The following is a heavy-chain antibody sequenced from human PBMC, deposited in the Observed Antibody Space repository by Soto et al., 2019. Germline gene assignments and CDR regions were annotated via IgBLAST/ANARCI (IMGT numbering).Heavy chain of an antibody. CDR3: ARGENDAFDI. CDR1: GVSISSYY. D-gene: IGHD1-26*01. Sequence: SETLSLTCIVSGVSISSYYWSWIRQPPGKGLEWIGYIYYSGSTNYNPSLKSRVTISVDTSKNQFSLKLSSVTAADTAVYYCARGENDAFDIWGQGTMVTVSS. J-gene: IGHJ3*02. CDR2: IYYSGST. V-gene: IGHV4-59*01.